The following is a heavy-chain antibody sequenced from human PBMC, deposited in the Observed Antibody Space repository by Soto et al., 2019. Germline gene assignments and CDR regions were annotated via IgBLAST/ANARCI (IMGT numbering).Heavy chain of an antibody. CDR3: SRGGIVGASWFHP. J-gene: IGHJ5*02. CDR2: IYYSGDT. Sequence: SETLSLTCAVSGGSVSSESYYWSWIRQPPGQGLEWIGYIYYSGDTNYNPSLKSRVTISLDTSKNQFSLKMTSVTAADTALSFCSRGGIVGASWFHPWGRGTPVTVSS. D-gene: IGHD2-15*01. CDR1: GGSVSSESYY. V-gene: IGHV4-61*01.